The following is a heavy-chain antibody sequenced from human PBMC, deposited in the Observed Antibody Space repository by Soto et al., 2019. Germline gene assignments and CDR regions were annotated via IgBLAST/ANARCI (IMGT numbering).Heavy chain of an antibody. Sequence: SETLSLTCTVSGGSISSSSYYWGWIRQPPGKGLEWIGSIYYSGSTYYNPSLKSRVTISVDTSKNQFSLKLSSATAADTAVYYCARRGTVTADFDYGGQGTLVTVSS. V-gene: IGHV4-39*01. CDR3: ARRGTVTADFDY. J-gene: IGHJ4*02. CDR2: IYYSGST. CDR1: GGSISSSSYY. D-gene: IGHD2-21*02.